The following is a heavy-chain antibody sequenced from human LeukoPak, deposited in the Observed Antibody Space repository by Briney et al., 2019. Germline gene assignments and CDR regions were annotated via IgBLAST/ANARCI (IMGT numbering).Heavy chain of an antibody. J-gene: IGHJ4*02. CDR1: GGTFSSYA. V-gene: IGHV1-69*05. D-gene: IGHD3-22*01. Sequence: GASVKVSCKASGGTFSSYAISWVRQAPGQGLEWMGGIIPIFGTANYAQKFQGRVTITTDESTSTAYMELSSLRSEDTAVYYCATYYYDSSGYYQFDYWGQGTLVTVSS. CDR2: IIPIFGTA. CDR3: ATYYYDSSGYYQFDY.